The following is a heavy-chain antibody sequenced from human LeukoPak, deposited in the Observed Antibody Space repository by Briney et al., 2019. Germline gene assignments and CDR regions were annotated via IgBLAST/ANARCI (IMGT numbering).Heavy chain of an antibody. CDR1: GFTFSSYG. J-gene: IGHJ1*01. CDR3: AKDLDSSLGH. D-gene: IGHD6-6*01. CDR2: IRYDGSNK. V-gene: IGHV3-30*02. Sequence: GRSLRLSCAASGFTFSSYGMHWVRQAPGKGLEWVAFIRYDGSNKYYADSVKGRFTISRDNSKNTLYLQMNSLRAEDTAVYYCAKDLDSSLGHWGQGTLVTVSS.